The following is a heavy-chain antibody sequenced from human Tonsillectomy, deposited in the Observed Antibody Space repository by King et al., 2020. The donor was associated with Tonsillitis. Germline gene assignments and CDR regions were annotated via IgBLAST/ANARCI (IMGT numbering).Heavy chain of an antibody. CDR1: GFTFSSYS. CDR3: ARAIAVADPFDS. V-gene: IGHV3-30*04. Sequence: VQLVESGGGVFHPGRSLRLSCATSGFTFSSYSMHWVRQAPGRGLEWVAVISFDGSNKFYADSVKGRFTISRDNSKNTLYLQMNSLRIEDTALYYCARAIAVADPFDSWGQGTLVTVSS. CDR2: ISFDGSNK. D-gene: IGHD6-19*01. J-gene: IGHJ4*02.